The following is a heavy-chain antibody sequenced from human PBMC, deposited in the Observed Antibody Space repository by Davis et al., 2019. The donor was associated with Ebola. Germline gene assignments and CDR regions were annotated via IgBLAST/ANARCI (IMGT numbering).Heavy chain of an antibody. V-gene: IGHV3-53*01. CDR2: IYRDGRT. CDR3: AKDNRNIWSEV. CDR1: GFIVSDKY. D-gene: IGHD2/OR15-2a*01. J-gene: IGHJ3*01. Sequence: GESLKISCAASGFIVSDKYMSWVRQAPGKGLEWVSVIYRDGRTYHADSVKGRFTISRDNSKNTVYLQMNGLRVEDTAIYYCAKDNRNIWSEVWGQGTMVTVSS.